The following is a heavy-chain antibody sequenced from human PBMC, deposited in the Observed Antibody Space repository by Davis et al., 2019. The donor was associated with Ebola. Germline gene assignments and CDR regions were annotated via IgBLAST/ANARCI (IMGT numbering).Heavy chain of an antibody. D-gene: IGHD3-16*01. CDR1: GFTFSSYA. V-gene: IGHV3-9*01. Sequence: PGGSLRLSCAASGFTFSSYAMHWVRQAPGKGLEWVSGISWNSGSIGYADSVKGRFTISRDNAKSSLYLQMNSLRAEDTALYYCAKDISVEIWHLGEFDYWGQGTLVTVSS. CDR2: ISWNSGSI. J-gene: IGHJ4*02. CDR3: AKDISVEIWHLGEFDY.